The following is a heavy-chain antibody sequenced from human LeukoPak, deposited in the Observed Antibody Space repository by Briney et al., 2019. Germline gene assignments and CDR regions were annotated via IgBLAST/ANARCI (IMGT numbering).Heavy chain of an antibody. CDR1: GGSFSGYY. CDR3: ARDPSYIAAAGTDVDY. Sequence: SETLSLTCAVYGGSFSGYYWSWIRQPPGKGLEWIGEINHSGSTNYNPSLKSRVTISVDTSKNQFSLKLSSVTAADTAVYYCARDPSYIAAAGTDVDYWGQGTLVTVSS. J-gene: IGHJ4*02. CDR2: INHSGST. D-gene: IGHD6-13*01. V-gene: IGHV4-34*01.